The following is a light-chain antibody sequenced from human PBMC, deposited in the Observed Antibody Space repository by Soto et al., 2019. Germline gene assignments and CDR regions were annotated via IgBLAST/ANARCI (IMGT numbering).Light chain of an antibody. CDR3: QQYFSTPQLT. CDR1: QSVLSSSNNKNY. V-gene: IGKV4-1*01. CDR2: WAS. J-gene: IGKJ4*01. Sequence: DILMTQSPDSLAVSLGERATINCKSSQSVLSSSNNKNYLAWYQQKPGQPPKLLIYWASIRQSGVPDRFSGSGSGTDFTLTISSLQAEHVAVYYCQQYFSTPQLTFGGGTKVVIK.